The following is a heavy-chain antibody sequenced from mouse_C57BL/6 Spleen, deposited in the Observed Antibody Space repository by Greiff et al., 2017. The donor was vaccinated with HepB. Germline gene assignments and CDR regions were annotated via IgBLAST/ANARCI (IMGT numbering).Heavy chain of an antibody. CDR1: GYTFTSYW. CDR3: GRTGATTRSGYYIDV. V-gene: IGHV1-7*01. J-gene: IGHJ2*01. D-gene: IGHD2-2*01. CDR2: INTGSGAT. Sequence: VQLQQSGAELAKPGASVKLSCKASGYTFTSYWMHWVHQRPGKGLEWIGYINTGSGATKYNQKLKDKTTLTADKSSSTAYMLLSSLTYEDSAVYYCGRTGATTRSGYYIDVWGQGTTLTVSS.